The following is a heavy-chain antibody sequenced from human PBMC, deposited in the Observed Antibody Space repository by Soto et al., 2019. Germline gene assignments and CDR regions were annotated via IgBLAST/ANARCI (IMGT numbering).Heavy chain of an antibody. V-gene: IGHV2-5*02. D-gene: IGHD3-10*01. CDR2: IYWDDDK. Sequence: QITLKESGPTLVKPTQTLTLTCTFSVFSLSTTGLGVGWIRQPPGKALEWLALIYWDDDKRYSPSLKSRVTITKDTSTNQVGPTMTNMDPVDTATYYCAHPFRNGTAYYYWVDFWGQGTLVTVSS. CDR3: AHPFRNGTAYYYWVDF. J-gene: IGHJ4*02. CDR1: VFSLSTTGLG.